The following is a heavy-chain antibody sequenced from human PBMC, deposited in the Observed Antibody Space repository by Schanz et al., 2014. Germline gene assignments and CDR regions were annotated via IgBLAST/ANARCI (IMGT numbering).Heavy chain of an antibody. CDR1: GYTFSNDD. Sequence: QVQLVQSGAELRKPGTSVKVSCKTSGYTFSNDDFNWVRQAPGQGLEWMGWMNPDSGNTGYAQKCQGRVTMTRNTSISTAYMELSSLRSEDTAVYYCARGRGCTGGSCYSWFDLWGQGTLVTVAS. V-gene: IGHV1-8*01. D-gene: IGHD2-15*01. CDR3: ARGRGCTGGSCYSWFDL. CDR2: MNPDSGNT. J-gene: IGHJ5*02.